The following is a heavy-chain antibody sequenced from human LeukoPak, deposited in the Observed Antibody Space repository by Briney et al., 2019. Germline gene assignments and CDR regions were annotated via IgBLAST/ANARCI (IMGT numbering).Heavy chain of an antibody. Sequence: ASVKVSCKASGYTFTSYGISWVRQAPGQGLEWMGWISAYNGNTNYAQKLQGRVTMTTDTSTSAAYMELRSLRSDDTAVYYCARGGGYCSSTSCYTDWFGPWGQGTLVTVSS. CDR3: ARGGGYCSSTSCYTDWFGP. CDR1: GYTFTSYG. J-gene: IGHJ5*02. D-gene: IGHD2-2*02. CDR2: ISAYNGNT. V-gene: IGHV1-18*01.